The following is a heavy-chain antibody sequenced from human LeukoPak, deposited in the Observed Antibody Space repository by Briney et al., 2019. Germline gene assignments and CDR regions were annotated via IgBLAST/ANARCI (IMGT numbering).Heavy chain of an antibody. Sequence: SETLSLTCTVSGGSISSYYWSWIRQPPGKGLEWIGYIYYSGSTNYNPSLKSRVTISVDTSKNQFSLKLSSVTAADTAVYYCARSYGGNSAFDYWGQGALVTVSS. CDR1: GGSISSYY. D-gene: IGHD4-23*01. V-gene: IGHV4-59*01. CDR2: IYYSGST. J-gene: IGHJ4*02. CDR3: ARSYGGNSAFDY.